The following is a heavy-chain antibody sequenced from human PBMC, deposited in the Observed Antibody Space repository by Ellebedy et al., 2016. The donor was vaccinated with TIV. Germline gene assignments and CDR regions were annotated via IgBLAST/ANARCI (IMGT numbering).Heavy chain of an antibody. J-gene: IGHJ6*02. CDR1: GFTFSSYG. CDR2: ISYDGSNK. V-gene: IGHV3-30*18. CDR3: AKMGSRFRTAYGMDV. Sequence: GGSLRLXXAASGFTFSSYGMHWVRQAPGKGLEWVAVISYDGSNKYYADSVKGRFTISRDNSKNTLYLQMNSLGAEDTAVYYCAKMGSRFRTAYGMDVWGQGTTITVSS. D-gene: IGHD1-14*01.